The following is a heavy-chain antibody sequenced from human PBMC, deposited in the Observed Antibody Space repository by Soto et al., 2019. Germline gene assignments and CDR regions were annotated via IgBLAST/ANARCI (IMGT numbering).Heavy chain of an antibody. CDR1: GGSINNHY. CDR2: IYYTGST. Sequence: PSETLSLTCTVSGGSINNHYWSWIRQPPGKGLEWIGYIYYTGSTNYNPSLESRVTMSVDTSKNRVSLKLSSVTAADTAVYYCASLTYYDFWSGYYFDYWGQGTLVTVSS. D-gene: IGHD3-3*01. J-gene: IGHJ4*02. V-gene: IGHV4-59*11. CDR3: ASLTYYDFWSGYYFDY.